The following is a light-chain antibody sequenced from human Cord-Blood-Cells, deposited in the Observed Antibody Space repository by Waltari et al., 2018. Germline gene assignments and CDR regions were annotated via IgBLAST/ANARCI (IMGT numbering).Light chain of an antibody. Sequence: QSALTQPASVSGSPGQSITISCTGTSSDVGSYNLVSWYQQHPGKAPKLMIYEGSKRPSGVSNRCSGSKSGNTASLTISGLQAEDDADYYCCSYAGSSTFYVFGTGTKVTVL. V-gene: IGLV2-23*01. J-gene: IGLJ1*01. CDR2: EGS. CDR3: CSYAGSSTFYV. CDR1: SSDVGSYNL.